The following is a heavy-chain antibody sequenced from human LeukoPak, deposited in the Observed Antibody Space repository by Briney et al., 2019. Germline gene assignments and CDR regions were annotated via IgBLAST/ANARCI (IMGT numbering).Heavy chain of an antibody. CDR3: AKGNVVVVAATAFDI. CDR2: ISWNSGSI. Sequence: GRSLRHSCAASGFTFDDYAMHWVRQAPGKGLEWVSGISWNSGSIGYADSVKGRFTISRDNAKNSLYLQMNSLRAEDTALYYCAKGNVVVVAATAFDIWGQGTMVTVSS. D-gene: IGHD2-15*01. V-gene: IGHV3-9*01. CDR1: GFTFDDYA. J-gene: IGHJ3*02.